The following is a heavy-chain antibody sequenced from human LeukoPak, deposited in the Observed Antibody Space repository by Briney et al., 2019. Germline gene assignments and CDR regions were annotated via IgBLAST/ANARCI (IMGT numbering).Heavy chain of an antibody. J-gene: IGHJ6*04. V-gene: IGHV3-21*01. D-gene: IGHD2-2*01. CDR1: GFTFSSYS. Sequence: GGSLRLSCAASGFTFSSYSMNWVRQAPGKGLEWVSSISSSSSYIYYADSVKGRFTISRDNAKNSLYLQMNSLRAEDTAVYYCARDPASPKPMDVWGKGTTVTVSS. CDR2: ISSSSSYI. CDR3: ARDPASPKPMDV.